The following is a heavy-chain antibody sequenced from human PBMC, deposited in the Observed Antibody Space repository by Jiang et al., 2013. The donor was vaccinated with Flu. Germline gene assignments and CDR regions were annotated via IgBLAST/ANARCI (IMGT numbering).Heavy chain of an antibody. J-gene: IGHJ4*02. V-gene: IGHV4-38-2*01. CDR3: ARQRRSYGPIDY. Sequence: GLVKPSETLSLTCAVSGYSISSGYYWGWIRQPPGKGLEWIGSIYHSGSTYYNPSLKSRVTISVDTSKNQFSLKLSSVTAADTAVYYCARQRRSYGPIDYWGQGTLVTVSS. D-gene: IGHD1-26*01. CDR2: IYHSGST. CDR1: GYSISSGYY.